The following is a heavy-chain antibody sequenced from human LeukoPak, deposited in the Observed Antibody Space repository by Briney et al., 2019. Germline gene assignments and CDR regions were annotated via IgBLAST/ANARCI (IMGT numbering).Heavy chain of an antibody. CDR2: VNDHGDQT. CDR1: GFAFNNYA. D-gene: IGHD1-26*01. V-gene: IGHV3-23*01. CDR3: AKTQWKVGATDYFDY. J-gene: IGHJ4*02. Sequence: GGSLRLSCAASGFAFNNYAMTWVRQAPGKGLGGVSHVNDHGDQTYYADFVKGRFTISRDNSKNALFLQMDSLTAEDTAVYYCAKTQWKVGATDYFDYWGQGILVTVSS.